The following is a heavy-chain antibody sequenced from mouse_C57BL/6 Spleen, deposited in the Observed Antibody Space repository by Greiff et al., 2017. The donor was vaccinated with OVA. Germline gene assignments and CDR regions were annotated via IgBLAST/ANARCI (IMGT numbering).Heavy chain of an antibody. CDR3: ARRYSNYDWYFGV. D-gene: IGHD2-5*01. J-gene: IGHJ1*03. V-gene: IGHV1-64*01. CDR2: IHPNSGST. Sequence: QVQLKQPGAELVKPGASVKLSCKASGYTFTSYWMHWVKQRPGQGLEWIGMIHPNSGSTNYNEKFKSKATLTVDKSSSTAYMQLSSLTSEDSAVYYCARRYSNYDWYFGVWGTGTTVTVSS. CDR1: GYTFTSYW.